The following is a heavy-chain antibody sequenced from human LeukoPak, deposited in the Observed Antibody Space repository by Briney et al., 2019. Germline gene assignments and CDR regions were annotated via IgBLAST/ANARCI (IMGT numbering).Heavy chain of an antibody. CDR3: ARIFDRDV. V-gene: IGHV4-4*07. Sequence: PSETLSLICTVSGGSTTNSYWSWLRHSAGTGMEWIGRIHATGSTNYNPSLTSRVSMSLDMLTNQFSLTLSAVTVADTATYYCARIFDRDVWGQGTLVTVSP. CDR1: GGSTTNSY. J-gene: IGHJ3*01. D-gene: IGHD3-9*01. CDR2: IHATGST.